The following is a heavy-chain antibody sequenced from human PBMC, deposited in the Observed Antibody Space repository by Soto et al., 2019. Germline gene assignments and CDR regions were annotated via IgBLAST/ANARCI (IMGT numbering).Heavy chain of an antibody. V-gene: IGHV4-59*08. CDR2: IYYSGST. D-gene: IGHD4-17*01. J-gene: IGHJ4*02. CDR1: GGSISSYY. CDR3: ERHEPRHGDYEY. Sequence: QVQLQESGPGLVKPSETLSLTCTVSGGSISSYYWSWIRQPPGKGLEWIGYIYYSGSTNYDPSLRSRLTRSVDTSKTPRPLKLSSVTAADTAVYYCERHEPRHGDYEYWGQGTLVTVSS.